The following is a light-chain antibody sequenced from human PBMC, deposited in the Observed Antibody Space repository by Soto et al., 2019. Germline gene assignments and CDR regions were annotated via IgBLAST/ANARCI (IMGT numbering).Light chain of an antibody. V-gene: IGKV3-15*01. CDR1: QSISSN. Sequence: EIVMTQSPDILSVSPGERATLSCRASQSISSNLAWYQQRPGQSPRLLIYGGSTRATGIPARFSGSGSGTDFTLTISSLQSEDFGIYYCQQYNKWPLFTFGPGTRVDIK. CDR3: QQYNKWPLFT. J-gene: IGKJ3*01. CDR2: GGS.